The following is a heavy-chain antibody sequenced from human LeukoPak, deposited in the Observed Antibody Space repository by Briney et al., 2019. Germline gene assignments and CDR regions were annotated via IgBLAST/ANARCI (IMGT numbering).Heavy chain of an antibody. CDR3: AKNRDGYHAFDI. CDR2: IAGSGDST. Sequence: GGSLRLSCAASGFTFSSYVMSWVRQAPGKGLEWVSAIAGSGDSTHYADSVKGRFTISRDNSKNTLYLQMNSLRAEDTAVYYCAKNRDGYHAFDIWGQGTMVTVSS. D-gene: IGHD5-24*01. V-gene: IGHV3-23*01. J-gene: IGHJ3*02. CDR1: GFTFSSYV.